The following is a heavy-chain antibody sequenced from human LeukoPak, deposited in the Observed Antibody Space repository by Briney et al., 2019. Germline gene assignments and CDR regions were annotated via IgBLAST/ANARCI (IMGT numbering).Heavy chain of an antibody. V-gene: IGHV4-34*01. Sequence: GSLRLSCVASGFTFRNYWMSWVRQPPGKGLEWIGEINHSGSTNYNPSLKSRVTISVDTSKNQFSLKLSSVTAADTAVYYCARKRSSGYHYYYYYMDVWGKGTTVTVSS. J-gene: IGHJ6*03. CDR2: INHSGST. CDR3: ARKRSSGYHYYYYYMDV. D-gene: IGHD3-22*01. CDR1: GFTFRNYW.